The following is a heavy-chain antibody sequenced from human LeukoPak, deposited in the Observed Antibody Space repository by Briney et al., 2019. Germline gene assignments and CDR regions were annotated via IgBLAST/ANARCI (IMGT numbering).Heavy chain of an antibody. CDR2: IYGNGAGI. D-gene: IGHD6-13*01. V-gene: IGHV3-23*01. CDR1: GFTVSSNY. Sequence: GGSLRLSCAASGFTVSSNYMNWVRQAPGKGLEWVSGIYGNGAGIQYADSVKGRFTISRDNSKNTLYLQMNSLRAEDTALYYCAKDRLPDGRWSLDYWGQGTLVTVSS. J-gene: IGHJ4*02. CDR3: AKDRLPDGRWSLDY.